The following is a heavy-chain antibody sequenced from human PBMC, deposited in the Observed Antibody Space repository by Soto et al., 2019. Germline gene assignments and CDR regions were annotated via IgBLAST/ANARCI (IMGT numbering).Heavy chain of an antibody. D-gene: IGHD2-21*02. J-gene: IGHJ4*02. V-gene: IGHV1-2*02. CDR2: ISPTSGAT. Sequence: QVQLVQSGAEVKKSGASVKISCKASGYSFTAYYIHWVRQAPGQGFEWMGEISPTSGATKYTQKFQVRVTLTRDTSITTVYMDLSNLSPDDTAVYYCGKGRGGDVGVFYWGQGTLVTVYS. CDR1: GYSFTAYY. CDR3: GKGRGGDVGVFY.